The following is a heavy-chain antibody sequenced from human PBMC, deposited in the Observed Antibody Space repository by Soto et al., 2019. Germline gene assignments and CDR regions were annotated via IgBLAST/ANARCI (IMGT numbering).Heavy chain of an antibody. Sequence: QVQLVQSGAEVKKPGSSVKVSCEASGGTFSSYAISWVRQAPGQGLEWMGGIIPIFGTANYAQKFQGRVTITADESTSTAYMELSSLRSEDTAVYYCARGSGCSGGSCYSDYYYYGMDVWGQGTTVTVSS. CDR2: IIPIFGTA. J-gene: IGHJ6*02. V-gene: IGHV1-69*01. D-gene: IGHD2-15*01. CDR1: GGTFSSYA. CDR3: ARGSGCSGGSCYSDYYYYGMDV.